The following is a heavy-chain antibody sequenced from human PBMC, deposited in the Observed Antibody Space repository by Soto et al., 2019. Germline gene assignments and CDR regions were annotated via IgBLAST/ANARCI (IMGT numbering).Heavy chain of an antibody. V-gene: IGHV3-30*18. Sequence: PGGSLRLSCAASGFTFSSYGMHWVRQAPGKGLEWVAVISYDGSNKYYADSVKGRFTISRDNSKNTLYLQMNSLRAEDTAVYYCAKESYDSSGYYYGYWGQGTLVTVSS. CDR2: ISYDGSNK. D-gene: IGHD3-22*01. CDR1: GFTFSSYG. CDR3: AKESYDSSGYYYGY. J-gene: IGHJ4*02.